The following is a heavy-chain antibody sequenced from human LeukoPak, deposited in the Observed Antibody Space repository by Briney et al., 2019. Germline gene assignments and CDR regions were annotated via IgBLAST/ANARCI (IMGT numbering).Heavy chain of an antibody. V-gene: IGHV1-69*04. D-gene: IGHD1-26*01. CDR2: IIPILGIA. Sequence: GASVKVSCKASGGTFSSYAISWVRQAPGQGLEWMGRIIPILGIANYAQKFQGRVTITADKSTSTAYMELSSLRSEDTAVYYCASPARSNLYYYYYYGMDVWGQGTTVTVSS. J-gene: IGHJ6*02. CDR3: ASPARSNLYYYYYYGMDV. CDR1: GGTFSSYA.